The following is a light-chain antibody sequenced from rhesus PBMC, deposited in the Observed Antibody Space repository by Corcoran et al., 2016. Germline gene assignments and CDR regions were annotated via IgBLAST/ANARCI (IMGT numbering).Light chain of an antibody. CDR2: KAS. Sequence: DIQMTQSPSSLSASVGDTVTITCRASQSISSWLAWYQQKPGKAPKLLIYKASSLKSGVPSMFSGRRSVTDFTLTISSLQSEDFATYSCQQYSSSPWTFGQGTKVEIK. J-gene: IGKJ1*01. CDR3: QQYSSSPWT. CDR1: QSISSW. V-gene: IGKV1-22*01.